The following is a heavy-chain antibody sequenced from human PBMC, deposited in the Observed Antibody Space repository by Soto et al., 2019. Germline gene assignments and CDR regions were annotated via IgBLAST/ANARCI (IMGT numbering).Heavy chain of an antibody. J-gene: IGHJ5*02. CDR1: GYSFTSYW. CDR3: VRKGHSSSWFIDH. D-gene: IGHD6-13*01. CDR2: IYPGDSDL. Sequence: PGESLKISCKGSGYSFTSYWIGWVRQMPGKGLEWMGIIYPGDSDLRHSPSFEGQVTISADKSITTAYLQWSSLKASDSAMYYCVRKGHSSSWFIDHWGQGTQVTVSS. V-gene: IGHV5-51*01.